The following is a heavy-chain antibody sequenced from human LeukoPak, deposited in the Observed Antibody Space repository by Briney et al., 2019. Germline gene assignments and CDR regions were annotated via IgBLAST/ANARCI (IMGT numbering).Heavy chain of an antibody. J-gene: IGHJ5*02. CDR1: GSTFSSYG. V-gene: IGHV3-33*01. CDR2: IWYDGSNK. D-gene: IGHD3-22*01. Sequence: PGGSLRLSCAASGSTFSSYGMHWVRQAPGKGLEWVAVIWYDGSNKYCADSVKGRFTISRDNSKNTLYLQVNSLRAEDTAVYYCARARNDYDSSGFSALDLWGQGTLVTVSS. CDR3: ARARNDYDSSGFSALDL.